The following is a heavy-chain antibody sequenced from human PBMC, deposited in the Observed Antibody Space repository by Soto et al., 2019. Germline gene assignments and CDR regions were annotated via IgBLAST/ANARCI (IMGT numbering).Heavy chain of an antibody. J-gene: IGHJ6*02. V-gene: IGHV3-30*18. CDR2: ISYDGSNR. D-gene: IGHD3-10*01. CDR1: GFTFSSYG. CDR3: AKDRVGGEVWFGESRYYYYGMDV. Sequence: QVQLVESGGGVVQPGRSLRLSCAASGFTFSSYGMHWVRQAPGKGLEWVGVISYDGSNRYYADSVKGRFTISRDNSKNTLYLQMNSLRAEDTDVYSCAKDRVGGEVWFGESRYYYYGMDVWGQGTTVTVSS.